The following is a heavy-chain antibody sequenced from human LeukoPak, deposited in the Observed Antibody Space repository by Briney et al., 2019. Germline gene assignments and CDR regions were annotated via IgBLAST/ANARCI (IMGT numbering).Heavy chain of an antibody. CDR2: IIPILGIA. D-gene: IGHD3-9*01. V-gene: IGHV1-69*04. J-gene: IGHJ5*02. CDR3: ARDPLRYFDWSFDP. CDR1: GGTFSSYA. Sequence: SVKVSCKASGGTFSSYAISWVRQAPGQGLEWMGRIIPILGIANYAQKFQGRVTITADKSTSTAYMELSSLRSEDTAVYYCARDPLRYFDWSFDPWGQGTLVTVSS.